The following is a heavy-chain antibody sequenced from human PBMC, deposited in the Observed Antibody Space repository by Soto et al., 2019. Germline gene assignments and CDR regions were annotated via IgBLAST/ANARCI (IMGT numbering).Heavy chain of an antibody. CDR2: IYHSGST. D-gene: IGHD3-3*01. CDR3: ARLASGRGAFDI. CDR1: GGSISGYY. J-gene: IGHJ3*02. V-gene: IGHV4-38-2*02. Sequence: SETLSLTCTVSGGSISGYYWGWIRQPPGKGLEWIGSIYHSGSTYYNPSLKSRVTISVDTSKNQFSLKLSSVTAADTAVYYCARLASGRGAFDIWGQGTMVTVSS.